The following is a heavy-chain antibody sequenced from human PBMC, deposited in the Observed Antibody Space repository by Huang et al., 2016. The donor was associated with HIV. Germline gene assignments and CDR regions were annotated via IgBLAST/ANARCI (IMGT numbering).Heavy chain of an antibody. CDR2: IDWDHDT. D-gene: IGHD6-19*01. Sequence: QVTLRESGPALVKPTQTLTLTCTFSGFSLTNGGMCLTWIRQPPGKALEWIARIDWDHDTYYSPSLKTRLTIAKDTARKQVVLKMTNMDHDDTATYYCARVSGSGWLIDYWGLGTLVTVSS. J-gene: IGHJ4*02. CDR1: GFSLTNGGMC. CDR3: ARVSGSGWLIDY. V-gene: IGHV2-70*15.